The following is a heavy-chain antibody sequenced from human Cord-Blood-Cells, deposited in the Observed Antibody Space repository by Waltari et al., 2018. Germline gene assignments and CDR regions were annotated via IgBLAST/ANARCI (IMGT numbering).Heavy chain of an antibody. CDR1: GFTFSGSA. D-gene: IGHD6-25*01. Sequence: EVQLVESGGGLVQPGGSLKLSCAASGFTFSGSAMHWVRQASGKGLEWVWRIRSKANSYATAYAASVKGRFTISRDDSKNTAYLQMNSLKTEDTAVYYCTRHASAIRWGQGTLVTVSS. CDR3: TRHASAIR. CDR2: IRSKANSYAT. V-gene: IGHV3-73*02. J-gene: IGHJ4*02.